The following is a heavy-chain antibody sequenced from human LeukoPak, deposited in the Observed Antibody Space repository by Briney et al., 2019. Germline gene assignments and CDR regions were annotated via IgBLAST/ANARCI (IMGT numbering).Heavy chain of an antibody. J-gene: IGHJ3*02. CDR2: IIPIFGTA. D-gene: IGHD1-20*01. V-gene: IGHV1-69*05. CDR3: AREGGAPNSRIGITGTSGAFDI. CDR1: GGTFSSYA. Sequence: GASVKVSCKASGGTFSSYAISWVRQAPGQGLEWMGGIIPIFGTANYAQKFQGRVTITTDESTSTAYMELSSLRSEDTAVYYCAREGGAPNSRIGITGTSGAFDIWGQGTMVTVSS.